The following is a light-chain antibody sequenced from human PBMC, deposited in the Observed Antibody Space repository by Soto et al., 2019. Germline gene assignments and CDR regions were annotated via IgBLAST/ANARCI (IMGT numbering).Light chain of an antibody. CDR3: MQALQLPLT. J-gene: IGKJ4*01. V-gene: IGKV2-28*01. Sequence: DIVMTQSPLFLPVTPGEPASISCRSSQSLLNSNGYYSLDWYLQKPGQSPQLLIYMGSNRASGGPDRFSGSGSGTDFTLKISRVEAEDVGVYYCMQALQLPLTFGGGTKVGIK. CDR1: QSLLNSNGYYS. CDR2: MGS.